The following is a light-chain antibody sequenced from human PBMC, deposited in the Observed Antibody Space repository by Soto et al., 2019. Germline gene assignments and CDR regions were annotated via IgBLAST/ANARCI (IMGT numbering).Light chain of an antibody. J-gene: IGKJ4*01. CDR1: QSVSSY. CDR3: PQRNNWPPAT. CDR2: DAS. Sequence: EIVLTQSPATLSLSPGERATLSCRASQSVSSYLAWYQQKPGQAPRLLIYDASNRATGIPARFSGSGSGTDFPFPIRSLEPEDFSVYYWPQRNNWPPATFGGGAKVEIK. V-gene: IGKV3-11*01.